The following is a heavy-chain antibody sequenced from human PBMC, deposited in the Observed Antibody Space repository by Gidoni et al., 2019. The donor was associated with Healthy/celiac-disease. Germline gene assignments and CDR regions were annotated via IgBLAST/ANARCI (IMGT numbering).Heavy chain of an antibody. CDR2: ISSSSSTI. CDR1: GFTFSSYS. V-gene: IGHV3-48*01. CDR3: ARPIAISTVTTKGYYYGMDV. J-gene: IGHJ6*02. D-gene: IGHD4-17*01. Sequence: EVQLVESGGGLVQPGGSLRLSCAASGFTFSSYSMNWVRQAPGKGLEWVSYISSSSSTIYYADSVKGRFTISRDNAKNSLYLQMNSLRAEDTAVYYCARPIAISTVTTKGYYYGMDVWGQGTTVTVSS.